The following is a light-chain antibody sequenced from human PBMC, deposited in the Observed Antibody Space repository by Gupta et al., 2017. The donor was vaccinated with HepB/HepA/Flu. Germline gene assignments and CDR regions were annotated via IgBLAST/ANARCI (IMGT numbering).Light chain of an antibody. CDR3: QQRDSTLWT. V-gene: IGKV1-39*01. CDR2: AAS. Sequence: DIQMTQSQSSLSASVGDRVTITCRASQRISSYLNWYQQKPGKAPKLLIYAASSGQSGVPSRFSGSGSGTDFTLTISRLQPEDFATYYCQQRDSTLWTFGQGTKVEIK. CDR1: QRISSY. J-gene: IGKJ1*01.